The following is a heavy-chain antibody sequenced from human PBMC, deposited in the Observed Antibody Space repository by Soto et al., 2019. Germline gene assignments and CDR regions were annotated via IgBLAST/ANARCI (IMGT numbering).Heavy chain of an antibody. Sequence: GASVKVSCKASGYTFTSYGISWVRQAPGRGLEWMGWISAYNGNTNYAQKLQGRVTMTTDTSTSTAYMELRSLRSDDTAVYYCARDITMIVVASNWFDPWGQGALVTVSS. CDR3: ARDITMIVVASNWFDP. CDR1: GYTFTSYG. J-gene: IGHJ5*02. CDR2: ISAYNGNT. D-gene: IGHD3-22*01. V-gene: IGHV1-18*04.